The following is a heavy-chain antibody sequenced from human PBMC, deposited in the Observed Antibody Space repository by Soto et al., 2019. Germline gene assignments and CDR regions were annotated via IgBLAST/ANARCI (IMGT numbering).Heavy chain of an antibody. D-gene: IGHD3-10*01. V-gene: IGHV1-69*01. J-gene: IGHJ5*02. CDR2: IIPMYGPA. Sequence: QVPLVQSGAEVKKPGSSVTVSCKASGGTFSSYAIHWVRQAPGQGLEWMGGIIPMYGPAKYAQRFQGRVTIPADESTTTVYMELTRLTTQGPAVYYCARVTPMVRGVIDNWFDPWGHGTLVTVSS. CDR1: GGTFSSYA. CDR3: ARVTPMVRGVIDNWFDP.